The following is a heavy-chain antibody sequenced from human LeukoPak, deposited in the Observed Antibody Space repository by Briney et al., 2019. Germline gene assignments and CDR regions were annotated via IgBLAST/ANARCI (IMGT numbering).Heavy chain of an antibody. D-gene: IGHD3-22*01. CDR1: GYTFTSYD. CDR3: ARATTPFNYYDSSGYRSYMDV. CDR2: MNPNSGNT. J-gene: IGHJ6*03. Sequence: GASVKVSCKAAGYTFTSYDINWVRQATGQGLGWMGWMNPNSGNTGYAQKVQGRVTMTRNTSISTAYMELSSLRSEDTVVYYCARATTPFNYYDSSGYRSYMDVWGKGTTVTVSS. V-gene: IGHV1-8*01.